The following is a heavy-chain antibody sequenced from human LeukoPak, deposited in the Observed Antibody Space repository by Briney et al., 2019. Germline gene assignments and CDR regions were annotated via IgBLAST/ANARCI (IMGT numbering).Heavy chain of an antibody. CDR3: AGDPAGIPTAMPDL. CDR2: ISSSGSTI. CDR1: GFTFSDYY. Sequence: GGSLRLSFAASGFTFSDYYMSWIRQAPGKGLEWVSYISSSGSTIYYADSVKGRFTISRDNAKNSLYLQMNSLRAEDTAVYYCAGDPAGIPTAMPDLWGQGTLVTVSS. V-gene: IGHV3-11*04. J-gene: IGHJ4*02. D-gene: IGHD2-2*01.